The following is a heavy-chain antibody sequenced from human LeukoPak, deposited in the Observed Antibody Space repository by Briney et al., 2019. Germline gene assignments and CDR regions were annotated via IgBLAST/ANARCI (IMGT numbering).Heavy chain of an antibody. CDR3: ARDSGRPPTSFDY. CDR1: RGTFNHFG. V-gene: IGHV1-69*04. CDR2: IIPILDLT. Sequence: GSSVKVSCKASRGTFNHFGINWVRQAPGHGLEWMGRIIPILDLTKYAPKIQDRVTITADKSTSTAYMELNSLRSEDTAVYFCARDSGRPPTSFDYWGQGTLVTVSS. J-gene: IGHJ4*02. D-gene: IGHD1-1*01.